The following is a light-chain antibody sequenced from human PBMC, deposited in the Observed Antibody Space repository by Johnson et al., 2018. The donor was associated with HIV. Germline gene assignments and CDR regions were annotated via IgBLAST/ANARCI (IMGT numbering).Light chain of an antibody. V-gene: IGLV1-51*01. J-gene: IGLJ1*01. CDR1: SSNVGSSF. Sequence: VLTQPPSVSAAPGQKVTISCSGSSSNVGSSFVSWYRQVPGTAPKLLIYDNNKRPSGIPGRFSGSKSGPSATLGITGLQTGDEADYYCGTWDSSLTSYVFGAGTKVTVL. CDR2: DNN. CDR3: GTWDSSLTSYV.